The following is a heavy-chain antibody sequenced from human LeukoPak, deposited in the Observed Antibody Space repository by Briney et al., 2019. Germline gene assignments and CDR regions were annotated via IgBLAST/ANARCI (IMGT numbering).Heavy chain of an antibody. CDR1: GYTFTRHR. D-gene: IGHD6-13*01. J-gene: IGHJ4*02. CDR3: AKERVWQLDY. V-gene: IGHV1-3*04. Sequence: ASVKVSCKASGYTFTRHRIHWVRQAPGQRLEWMGWVNTGNGDSRYSQKFQGRLIFTRDASASTASMELSGLTSEDTAVYYCAKERVWQLDYWGQGTLVTVSS. CDR2: VNTGNGDS.